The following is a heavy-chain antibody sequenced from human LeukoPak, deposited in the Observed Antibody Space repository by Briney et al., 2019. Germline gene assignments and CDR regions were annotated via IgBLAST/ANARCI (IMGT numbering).Heavy chain of an antibody. CDR2: IYHSGST. J-gene: IGHJ4*02. V-gene: IGHV4-38-2*01. CDR3: ATQQWLVREVVY. D-gene: IGHD6-19*01. CDR1: GYSISSGYY. Sequence: SETLSPTCAVSGYSISSGYYWGWIRQPPGKGLEWIGSIYHSGSTYYNPSLKSRVTISVDTSKNQFSLKLSSVTAADTAVYYCATQQWLVREVVYWGQGTLVTVSS.